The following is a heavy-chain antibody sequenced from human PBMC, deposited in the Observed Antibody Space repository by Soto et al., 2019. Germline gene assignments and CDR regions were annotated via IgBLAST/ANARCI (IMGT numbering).Heavy chain of an antibody. Sequence: SESLSLTGAVSGGSICSYCRIWIRQPPGKGLEWIGYIYYSGSTNYNPSLKSRVTISVDTSKNQFSLKLSSVTAADTAVYYCARNHPEYYYDSSGYYWFDPWGQGTLVTVSS. CDR3: ARNHPEYYYDSSGYYWFDP. CDR2: IYYSGST. D-gene: IGHD3-22*01. V-gene: IGHV4-59*01. CDR1: GGSICSYC. J-gene: IGHJ5*02.